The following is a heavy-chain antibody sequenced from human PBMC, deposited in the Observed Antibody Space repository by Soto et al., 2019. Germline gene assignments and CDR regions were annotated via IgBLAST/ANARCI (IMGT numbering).Heavy chain of an antibody. J-gene: IGHJ4*02. Sequence: QITLKESGPTLVKPTQTLTLTCTFSGFSLSSSGVRVGWIRQPPGKALEWLTFIYWDDDKRYSPSLKSRLTITKDTSKNQVVLTLTTMDPLDTATYYCARVVVAGITYYFDSWGQGTLLTVSS. CDR3: ARVVVAGITYYFDS. D-gene: IGHD2-15*01. V-gene: IGHV2-5*02. CDR1: GFSLSSSGVR. CDR2: IYWDDDK.